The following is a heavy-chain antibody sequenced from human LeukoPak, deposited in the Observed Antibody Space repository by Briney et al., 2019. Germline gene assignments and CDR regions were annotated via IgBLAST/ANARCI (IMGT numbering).Heavy chain of an antibody. CDR3: ARDQGYSYGYSYYYYYMDV. CDR1: GGSISSSSYY. J-gene: IGHJ6*03. CDR2: IYYSGST. V-gene: IGHV4-61*01. D-gene: IGHD5-18*01. Sequence: SETLSLTCTVSGGSISSSSYYWGWIRQPPGKGLEWIGYIYYSGSTNYNPPLKSRVTISVDTSKNQISLKLSSVTAADTAVYYCARDQGYSYGYSYYYYYMDVWGKGTTVTVSS.